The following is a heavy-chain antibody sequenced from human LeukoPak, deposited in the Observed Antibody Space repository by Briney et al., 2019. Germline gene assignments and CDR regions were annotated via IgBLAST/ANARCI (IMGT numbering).Heavy chain of an antibody. V-gene: IGHV3-23*01. Sequence: GGSLRLSCVASGFTFSSSAMHWVRQAPGKGLEWVSAIGGSGGNTYYADSVKGRFTISRDNSKNTLFLQMNSLRAEDTAVYYCARDALGARGIGGGLDIWGQGTMVIVSS. CDR2: IGGSGGNT. CDR1: GFTFSSSA. J-gene: IGHJ3*02. D-gene: IGHD2-15*01. CDR3: ARDALGARGIGGGLDI.